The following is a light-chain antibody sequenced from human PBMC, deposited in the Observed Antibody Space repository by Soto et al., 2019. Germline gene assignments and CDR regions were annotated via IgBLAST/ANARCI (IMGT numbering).Light chain of an antibody. J-gene: IGKJ1*01. CDR3: QQYHIWPPWT. Sequence: VMTQSAATLSVSPGARATLSCRTSQSVSSNLAWYQQKPGQAPRLLIYGASTRATAVPARFSGIVSGTDFTLPISRVQPEDFAAYYCQQYHIWPPWTSAQGTKVDIK. CDR1: QSVSSN. V-gene: IGKV3-15*01. CDR2: GAS.